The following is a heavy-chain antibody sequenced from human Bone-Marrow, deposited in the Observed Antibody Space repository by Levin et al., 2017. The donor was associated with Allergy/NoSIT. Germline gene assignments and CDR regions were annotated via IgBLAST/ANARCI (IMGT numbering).Heavy chain of an antibody. CDR3: AKDRGRATSGTVPFDY. V-gene: IGHV3-23*01. CDR2: ISANGDDT. D-gene: IGHD6-13*01. Sequence: GESLKISCAASGYTFSNYDMSWVRQAPGKGLDWVSSISANGDDTDYADSVKGRFSISRDNSDNTLYLQMNSLRAEDTAIYYCAKDRGRATSGTVPFDYWGQGTLVTVSS. CDR1: GYTFSNYD. J-gene: IGHJ4*02.